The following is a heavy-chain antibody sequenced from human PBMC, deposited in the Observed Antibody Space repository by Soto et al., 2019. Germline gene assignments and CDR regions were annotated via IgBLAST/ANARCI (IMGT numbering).Heavy chain of an antibody. D-gene: IGHD1-1*01. CDR2: IYYSGST. Sequence: PSETLSLTCTVSGGSINNYYWSWIRQPPGKGLEWIGYIYYSGSTNYNPSRKSRVTVSVDTSKNQFSLNLSSMTAADTAVYYCARRYGYSFDYWGQGTLVTVSS. J-gene: IGHJ4*02. CDR1: GGSINNYY. CDR3: ARRYGYSFDY. V-gene: IGHV4-59*08.